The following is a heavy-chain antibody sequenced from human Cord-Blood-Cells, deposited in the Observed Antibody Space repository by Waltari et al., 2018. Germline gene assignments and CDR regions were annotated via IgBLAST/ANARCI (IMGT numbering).Heavy chain of an antibody. CDR3: ARHNGESGYDDY. Sequence: QLQLQESGPGLVKPSETLSLTCTVSGGSISSSSYYWGWIRRPPGKGLEWIGSIYYSGSTYYNPSLKSRVTISVDTSKNQFSLKLSSVTAADTAVYYCARHNGESGYDDYWGQGTLVTVSS. CDR1: GGSISSSSYY. V-gene: IGHV4-39*01. D-gene: IGHD5-12*01. J-gene: IGHJ4*02. CDR2: IYYSGST.